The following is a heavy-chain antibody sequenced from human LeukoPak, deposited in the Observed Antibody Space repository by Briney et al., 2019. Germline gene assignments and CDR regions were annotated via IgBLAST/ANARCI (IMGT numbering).Heavy chain of an antibody. CDR3: ARGGVSWNYDY. J-gene: IGHJ4*02. D-gene: IGHD1-7*01. CDR1: GGSISSYY. CDR2: IYYSGST. V-gene: IGHV4-59*01. Sequence: PSETLSLTCSVSGGSISSYYWSWIRQPPGKGLEWIGYIYYSGSTKYNPSLKSRVTILLDTSKNQSSLKLSSVTAADTAVYYCARGGVSWNYDYRGQGTLVTVSS.